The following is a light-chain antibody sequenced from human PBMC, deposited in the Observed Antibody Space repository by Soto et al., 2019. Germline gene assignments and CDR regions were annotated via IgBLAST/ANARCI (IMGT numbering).Light chain of an antibody. Sequence: QSALTQPASVSGSPGQSITISCTGTSSDVGGYNYVSWYQQHPGKAPKVMIYEVTNRPSGVSNRFSGSKSGSTAFLTISGLQAEDEADYYCSSKTTRSTYVFGTGTKLTVL. CDR1: SSDVGGYNY. CDR3: SSKTTRSTYV. V-gene: IGLV2-14*01. J-gene: IGLJ1*01. CDR2: EVT.